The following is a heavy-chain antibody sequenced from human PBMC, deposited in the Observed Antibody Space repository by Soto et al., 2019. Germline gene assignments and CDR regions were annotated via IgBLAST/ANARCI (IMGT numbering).Heavy chain of an antibody. CDR2: IWYDGSTK. CDR3: ARVEFGGYLDY. J-gene: IGHJ4*02. CDR1: GFTFSDYG. D-gene: IGHD3-10*01. Sequence: QVQLVESGGGVVQPGRALRLSCSASGFTFSDYGMHWVRQAPGKGLEWVAVIWYDGSTKHYTDSVKGRFTISRDNSKNTLYLQINSLRVEDTAVYYCARVEFGGYLDYWGQGTLVIVSS. V-gene: IGHV3-33*01.